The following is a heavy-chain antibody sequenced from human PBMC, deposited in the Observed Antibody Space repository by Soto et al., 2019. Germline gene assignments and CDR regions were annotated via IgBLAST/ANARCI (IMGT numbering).Heavy chain of an antibody. J-gene: IGHJ3*02. D-gene: IGHD6-13*01. V-gene: IGHV3-7*01. CDR3: AKSEGYSFDI. CDR1: GFTFSSHW. Sequence: EVQLVESGGGLVHPGGSLGLSCAASGFTFSSHWMSWVRQAPGKGLEWVANIRQDGREEQYLDSVKGRFTLSRDNAKNSLYLQMNGLRVEDTAVYYFAKSEGYSFDIRGQGTLVTVSS. CDR2: IRQDGREE.